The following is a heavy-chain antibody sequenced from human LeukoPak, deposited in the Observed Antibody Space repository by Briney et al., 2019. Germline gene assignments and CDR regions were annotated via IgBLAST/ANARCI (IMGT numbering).Heavy chain of an antibody. CDR1: GFTFDDYT. CDR3: AIISVGSSTSTSDAFDI. Sequence: GGSLRLSCAASGFTFDDYTMHWVRQAPGKGLEWVSLISWDGGSTYYADSVKGRFTISRDNSKNSLYPQMNSLRTEDTALYYCAIISVGSSTSTSDAFDIWGQGTMVTVSS. V-gene: IGHV3-43*01. J-gene: IGHJ3*02. CDR2: ISWDGGST. D-gene: IGHD6-13*01.